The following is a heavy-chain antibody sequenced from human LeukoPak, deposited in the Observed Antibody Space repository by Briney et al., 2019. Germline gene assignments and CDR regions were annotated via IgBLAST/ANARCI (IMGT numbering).Heavy chain of an antibody. D-gene: IGHD3-10*01. V-gene: IGHV4-34*01. CDR2: INHSGST. J-gene: IGHJ4*02. Sequence: SQSLSLTCAVDGGSFSTYYWSWIRQPPGKGLEWVGEINHSGSTNYNPSLKSRVTISVDTSKNQFSLKLSSVTAADTAVYYCARGPRANYYGSGSYYKPFDYWGQGTLVTVSS. CDR1: GGSFSTYY. CDR3: ARGPRANYYGSGSYYKPFDY.